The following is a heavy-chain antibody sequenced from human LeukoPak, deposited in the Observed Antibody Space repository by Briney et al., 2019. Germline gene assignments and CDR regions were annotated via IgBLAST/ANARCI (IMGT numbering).Heavy chain of an antibody. CDR1: GFIFSTYT. D-gene: IGHD6-19*01. Sequence: PGGSLRLSCAASGFIFSTYTMNWVRQAPGKGLEWVSSITGSSSYKYYADSVKGRFTISRDNAKNSLYLQMNSLRAEDTAVYYCVREGRAVAESYFDYWGQGALVTVSS. V-gene: IGHV3-21*01. CDR3: VREGRAVAESYFDY. CDR2: ITGSSSYK. J-gene: IGHJ4*02.